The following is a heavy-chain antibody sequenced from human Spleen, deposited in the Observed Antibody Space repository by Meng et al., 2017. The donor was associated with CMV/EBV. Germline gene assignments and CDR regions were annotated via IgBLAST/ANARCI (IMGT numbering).Heavy chain of an antibody. CDR2: ISSSSKYI. V-gene: IGHV3-21*06. CDR3: ARVYCSRGSCSFDY. D-gene: IGHD2-15*01. Sequence: SGFTFSSYSVNWVRQAPGKGLEWVSSISSSSKYIFYADSVKGRFTISRDNAKNSLYLQMNSLRAEDTAVYYCARVYCSRGSCSFDYWGQGTLVTISS. CDR1: GFTFSSYS. J-gene: IGHJ4*02.